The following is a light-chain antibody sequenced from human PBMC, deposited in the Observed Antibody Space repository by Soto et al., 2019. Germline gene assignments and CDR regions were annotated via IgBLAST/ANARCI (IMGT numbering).Light chain of an antibody. CDR3: GTWDSSLSAYV. CDR2: EVS. V-gene: IGLV2-14*01. CDR1: SNDVGGYNY. J-gene: IGLJ1*01. Sequence: QSALTQPASVSGSPGQSITISCTGTSNDVGGYNYVSWYQQHPGKAPKHIIYEVSNRPSGVSNRFSGSKSGNTASLTISGLRAEDEADYYCGTWDSSLSAYVFGTGTKVTVL.